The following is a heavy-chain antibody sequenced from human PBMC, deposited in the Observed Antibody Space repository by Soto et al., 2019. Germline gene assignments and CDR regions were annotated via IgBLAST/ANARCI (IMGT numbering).Heavy chain of an antibody. CDR1: GFTFSSYG. Sequence: PGESLKISCAASGFTFSSYGMHWVRQAPGKGLEWVAVIWYDGSNKYYADSVKGRFTISRDNSKNTLYLQMNSLRAEDTAVYYCARDGGWHGDYWGQGTLVTVSS. J-gene: IGHJ4*02. D-gene: IGHD6-19*01. CDR2: IWYDGSNK. V-gene: IGHV3-33*01. CDR3: ARDGGWHGDY.